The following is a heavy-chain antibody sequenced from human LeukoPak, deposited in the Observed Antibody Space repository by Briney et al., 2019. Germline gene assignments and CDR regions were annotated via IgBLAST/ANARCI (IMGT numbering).Heavy chain of an antibody. J-gene: IGHJ4*02. D-gene: IGHD3-10*01. V-gene: IGHV3-7*01. CDR3: ARDSAAYGFGESYDY. CDR1: GFTFSSYW. CDR2: IKQDGSEK. Sequence: PGGSLRLSCAASGFTFSSYWMSWVRQAPGKGLEWVANIKQDGSEKYYVDSVKGRFTISRDNAKNSPYLQMNSLRAEDTAVYYCARDSAAYGFGESYDYWGPGTLVTVSS.